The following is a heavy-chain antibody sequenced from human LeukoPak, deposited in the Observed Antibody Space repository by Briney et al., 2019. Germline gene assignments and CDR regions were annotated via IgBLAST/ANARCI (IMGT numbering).Heavy chain of an antibody. CDR1: GFTLSSYE. CDR2: IDYSGGST. J-gene: IGHJ4*02. V-gene: IGHV3-23*01. Sequence: PGGSLRLSCTASGFTLSSYEMSWIRQAPGKGLEWVSSIDYSGGSTYYADSVKGRFTISRDNSKNTLYLQLNSLRAEDTAVYYCAKDSSDSSGYLSSYYFDYWGQGTLVTVSS. CDR3: AKDSSDSSGYLSSYYFDY. D-gene: IGHD3-22*01.